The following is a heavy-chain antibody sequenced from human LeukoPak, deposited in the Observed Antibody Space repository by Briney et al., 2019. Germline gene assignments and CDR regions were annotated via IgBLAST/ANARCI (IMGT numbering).Heavy chain of an antibody. CDR3: AREGSGQWNDY. V-gene: IGHV1-69*04. D-gene: IGHD6-19*01. J-gene: IGHJ4*02. CDR2: IIPILGIA. Sequence: SVRVSCKASGGTFSSYAISWVRQAPGQGLEWMGRIIPILGIANYAQKFQGRVTITADKSTSTAYMELSSLRSEDTAVYYCAREGSGQWNDYWGQGTLVTVSS. CDR1: GGTFSSYA.